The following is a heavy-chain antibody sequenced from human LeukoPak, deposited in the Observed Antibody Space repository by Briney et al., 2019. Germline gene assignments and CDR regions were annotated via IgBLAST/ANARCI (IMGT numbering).Heavy chain of an antibody. Sequence: GGSLRLSCAASGFAFSSYAMSWVRQAPGKGLEWVSGISGSGGSTHYTDSVKGRFTISRDNSRNTLYLQMNSLRAEDTAVYYCAKKPGYCSSSSCDYWGQGTLVTVSS. CDR3: AKKPGYCSSSSCDY. V-gene: IGHV3-23*01. D-gene: IGHD2-2*01. CDR2: ISGSGGST. CDR1: GFAFSSYA. J-gene: IGHJ4*02.